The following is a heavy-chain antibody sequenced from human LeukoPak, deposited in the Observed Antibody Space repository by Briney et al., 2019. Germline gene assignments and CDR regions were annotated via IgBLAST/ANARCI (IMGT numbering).Heavy chain of an antibody. D-gene: IGHD2/OR15-2a*01. CDR1: GFPFSSYG. V-gene: IGHV3-23*01. CDR2: ISGGGATT. Sequence: GGSLRLSCAASGFPFSSYGMGWVRQAPGKGLEWVSGISGGGATTYYADSVKGRFTISRDNSKNTLHLNMSSLGAEDTAEYYCAKTFGWPFYFDYWGQGTLVTVSS. CDR3: AKTFGWPFYFDY. J-gene: IGHJ4*02.